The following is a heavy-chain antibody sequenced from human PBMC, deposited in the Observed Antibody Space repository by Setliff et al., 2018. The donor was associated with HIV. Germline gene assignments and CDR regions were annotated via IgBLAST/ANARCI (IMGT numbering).Heavy chain of an antibody. CDR1: GFTFSNYA. D-gene: IGHD3-9*01. CDR3: AKGGRVYDILTGSTWAPDAFDI. V-gene: IGHV3-30*04. J-gene: IGHJ3*02. CDR2: ISYDGSNK. Sequence: PGGSLRLSCAASGFTFSNYAMHWVRQAPGRGLEWVAVISYDGSNKYYADSVKGRFTISRDNSKNTLYLQMNSLRAGDTAVYYCAKGGRVYDILTGSTWAPDAFDIWGQGTMVTVSS.